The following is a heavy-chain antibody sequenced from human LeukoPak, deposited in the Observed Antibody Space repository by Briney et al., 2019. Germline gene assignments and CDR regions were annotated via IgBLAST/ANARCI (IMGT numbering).Heavy chain of an antibody. CDR2: IYYSGST. D-gene: IGHD3-22*01. CDR3: ARAVGYYDSSGYYPDY. V-gene: IGHV4-59*06. J-gene: IGHJ4*02. CDR1: GGSISSYY. Sequence: SETLSLTCTVSGGSISSYYWSWIRQHPGKGLEWIGYIYYSGSTYYNPSLKSRVTISVDTSKNQFSLKLSSVTAADTAVYYCARAVGYYDSSGYYPDYWGQGTLVTVSS.